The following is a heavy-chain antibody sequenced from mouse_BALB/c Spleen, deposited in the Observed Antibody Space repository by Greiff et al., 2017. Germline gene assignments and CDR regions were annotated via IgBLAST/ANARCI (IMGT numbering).Heavy chain of an antibody. CDR3: ARVYYRYDEGFAY. CDR2: INSNGGST. J-gene: IGHJ2*01. V-gene: IGHV5-6-3*01. Sequence: EVHLVESGGGLVQPGGSLKLSCAASGFTFSSYGMSWVRQTPDKRLELVATINSNGGSTYYPDSVKGRFTISRDNAKNTLYLQMSSLKSEDTAMYYCARVYYRYDEGFAYWGQGTTLTVSS. CDR1: GFTFSSYG. D-gene: IGHD2-14*01.